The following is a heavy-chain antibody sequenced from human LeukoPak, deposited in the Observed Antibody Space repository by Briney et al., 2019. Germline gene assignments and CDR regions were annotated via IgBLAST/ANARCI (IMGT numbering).Heavy chain of an antibody. Sequence: PSETLSLTCTVSGGSISSYYWSWIRQPPGKGLEWIGYIYYSGSTNYNPSLKSRVTISVDTSKNQFSLKLSSVTAADTAVYYCAREDYDSSGPPDYWGQGTLVTVSS. D-gene: IGHD3-22*01. J-gene: IGHJ4*02. CDR3: AREDYDSSGPPDY. V-gene: IGHV4-59*01. CDR2: IYYSGST. CDR1: GGSISSYY.